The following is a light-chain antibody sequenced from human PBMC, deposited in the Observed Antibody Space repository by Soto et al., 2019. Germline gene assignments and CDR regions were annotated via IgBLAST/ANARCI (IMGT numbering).Light chain of an antibody. CDR2: YIS. Sequence: EIVMTQSPATLSVSPGETASLSCRASQSAGNFLAWYQQKPGQAPRLLIYYISTRATGIPAMFSGSGSGTEFTLTINSLQSEDSAVYYCQQHNQWPITFGQGTRLEIK. CDR1: QSAGNF. V-gene: IGKV3D-15*01. J-gene: IGKJ5*01. CDR3: QQHNQWPIT.